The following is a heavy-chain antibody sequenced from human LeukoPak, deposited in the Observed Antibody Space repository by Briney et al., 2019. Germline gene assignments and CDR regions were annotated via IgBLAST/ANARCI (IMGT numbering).Heavy chain of an antibody. CDR1: GGSFSDYY. V-gene: IGHV3-21*01. Sequence: SSETLSLTCAIYGGSFSDYYWNWIRQPPGKGLEWVSSISSSSSYIYYADSVKGRFTISRDNAKNSLYLQMNSLRAEDTAVYYCARDLLRSMSVVVVPNWFDPWGQGTLVTVSS. CDR3: ARDLLRSMSVVVVPNWFDP. D-gene: IGHD3-22*01. CDR2: ISSSSSYI. J-gene: IGHJ5*02.